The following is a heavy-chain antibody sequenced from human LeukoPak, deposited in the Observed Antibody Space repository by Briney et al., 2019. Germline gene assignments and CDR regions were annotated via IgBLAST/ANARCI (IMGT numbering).Heavy chain of an antibody. V-gene: IGHV3-74*03. CDR2: IKNDGSRT. CDR3: VRSDWFDP. Sequence: GGSLRLSCVASGFTLSSNWMHWVRQAPGKGLEWVSRIKNDGSRTTYADSVKGRFTISRDNARNTLYLQMSSLRAEDTAEYYCVRSDWFDPWGQGSLVTVSS. J-gene: IGHJ5*02. CDR1: GFTLSSNW.